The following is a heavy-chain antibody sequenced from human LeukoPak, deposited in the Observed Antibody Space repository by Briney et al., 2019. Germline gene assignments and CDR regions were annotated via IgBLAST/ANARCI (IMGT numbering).Heavy chain of an antibody. J-gene: IGHJ4*02. CDR2: IKSDGSST. CDR3: ARDPVDIVATSDY. D-gene: IGHD5-12*01. CDR1: GFTFSSYW. Sequence: GGSLRLSCAASGFTFSSYWMHWVRQAPGKGLVWVSSIKSDGSSTSYADSVKGRLTISRDNARNTLYLQMNSLRAEDTAVYYCARDPVDIVATSDYWGQGTLVTVSS. V-gene: IGHV3-74*01.